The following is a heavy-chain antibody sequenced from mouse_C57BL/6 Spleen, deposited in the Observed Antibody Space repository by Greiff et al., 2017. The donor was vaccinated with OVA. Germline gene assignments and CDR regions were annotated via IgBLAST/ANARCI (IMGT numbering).Heavy chain of an antibody. CDR3: TRDREGYGYLYYYAMDY. J-gene: IGHJ4*01. V-gene: IGHV5-9-1*02. CDR2: ISSGGDYI. D-gene: IGHD2-2*01. CDR1: GFTFSSYA. Sequence: EVKLVESGEGLVKPGGSLKLSCAASGFTFSSYAMSWVRQTPEKRLEWVAYISSGGDYIYYADTVKGRFTISRDNARNTLYLQMSSLKSEDTAMYYCTRDREGYGYLYYYAMDYWGQGTSVTVSS.